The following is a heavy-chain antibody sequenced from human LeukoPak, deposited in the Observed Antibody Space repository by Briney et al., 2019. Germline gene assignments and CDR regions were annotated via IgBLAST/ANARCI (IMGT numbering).Heavy chain of an antibody. CDR2: INPTSGAT. D-gene: IGHD2-21*02. Sequence: ASVKLSCKVSGYTFTGYYIHWVRQAPGKGLEWMGWINPTSGATNYAQKFQGRVTMTRDTAISTAYMELSRLRSDDTAVYSCARGVTARGFYYYMDIWGRGTTVTISS. J-gene: IGHJ6*03. V-gene: IGHV1-2*02. CDR1: GYTFTGYY. CDR3: ARGVTARGFYYYMDI.